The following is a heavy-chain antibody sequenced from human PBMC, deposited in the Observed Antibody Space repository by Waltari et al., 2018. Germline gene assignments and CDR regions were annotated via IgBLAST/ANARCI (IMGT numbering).Heavy chain of an antibody. Sequence: QVQLVESGGGVVQPGRSMRPSWAASGFPFWRFGMPWVRQAPGKGLEWVAVIWHDGSNEYYVDSVKGRFTISRDNSKNTLYLQMNSLRAEDSAVYYCASQSTTLFDYWGQGTLVTVSS. V-gene: IGHV3-33*01. CDR3: ASQSTTLFDY. D-gene: IGHD2-15*01. J-gene: IGHJ4*02. CDR1: GFPFWRFG. CDR2: IWHDGSNE.